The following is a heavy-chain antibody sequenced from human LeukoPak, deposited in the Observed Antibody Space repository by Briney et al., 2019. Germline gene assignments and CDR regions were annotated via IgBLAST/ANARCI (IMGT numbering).Heavy chain of an antibody. CDR1: GYTLTELS. V-gene: IGHV1-24*01. CDR3: ATVSSGWYDPREGVWFDP. Sequence: GASVRVSCKVSGYTLTELSMHWVRQAPGKGLAWMGGFDPEDGETIYAQKFQGRVTMTEDTSTDTAYMELSGLRSEDTAVYYCATVSSGWYDPREGVWFDPWGQGTLVTVSS. D-gene: IGHD6-19*01. CDR2: FDPEDGET. J-gene: IGHJ5*02.